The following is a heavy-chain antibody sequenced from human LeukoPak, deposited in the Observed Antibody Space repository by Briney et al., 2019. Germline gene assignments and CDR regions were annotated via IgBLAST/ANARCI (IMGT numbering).Heavy chain of an antibody. CDR3: ARVTSRDSSGYYYDS. CDR2: ISSDAVST. CDR1: GFTLSSYG. J-gene: IGHJ4*02. Sequence: GGSLRLSCAASGFTLSSYGMHWVRQAPGNGLEYVSAISSDAVSTYYANSVKGRFIISRDNSKNTLYLQMGSLRAEDMAVYYCARVTSRDSSGYYYDSWGQGTLVTVSS. V-gene: IGHV3-64*01. D-gene: IGHD3-22*01.